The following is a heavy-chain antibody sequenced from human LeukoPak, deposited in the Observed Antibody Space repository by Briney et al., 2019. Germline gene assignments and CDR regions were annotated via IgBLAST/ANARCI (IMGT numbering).Heavy chain of an antibody. V-gene: IGHV6-1*01. CDR1: GDSVSSNSGA. CDR2: TYYRSRWYN. Sequence: SQTLSLTCAISGDSVSSNSGAWNWIRQSPSRGLEWLGRTYYRSRWYNVYAESVKSRITINPDTSKNQFSLHLNSVTPEDTAVYYCTNDGMDYWGQGILVTVSP. J-gene: IGHJ4*02. CDR3: TNDGMDY.